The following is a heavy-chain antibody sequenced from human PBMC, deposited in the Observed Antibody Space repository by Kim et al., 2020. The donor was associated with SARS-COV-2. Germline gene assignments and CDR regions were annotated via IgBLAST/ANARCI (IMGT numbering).Heavy chain of an antibody. Sequence: SVKVSCKASGGTFSSYAISWVRQAPGQGLEWMGGIIPIFGTANYAQKFQGRVTITADESTSTAYMELSSLRSEDTAVYYCARTCREIAVAGTWSDYFDYWGQGTLVTVSS. CDR1: GGTFSSYA. D-gene: IGHD6-19*01. CDR2: IIPIFGTA. V-gene: IGHV1-69*13. CDR3: ARTCREIAVAGTWSDYFDY. J-gene: IGHJ4*02.